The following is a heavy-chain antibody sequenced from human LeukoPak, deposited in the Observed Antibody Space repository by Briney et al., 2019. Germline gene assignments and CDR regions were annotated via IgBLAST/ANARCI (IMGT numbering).Heavy chain of an antibody. V-gene: IGHV3-30*18. CDR3: AKDSEYYDILTGYYRGYYFDY. D-gene: IGHD3-9*01. CDR2: ISYDGSSK. Sequence: GRSLRLSCAASGFTFSSYGMHWVRQAPGKGLEWVAVISYDGSSKYYADSVKGRFTISRDNSKNTLYLQMNSLRAEDTAVYYCAKDSEYYDILTGYYRGYYFDYWGQGTLVTVSS. J-gene: IGHJ4*02. CDR1: GFTFSSYG.